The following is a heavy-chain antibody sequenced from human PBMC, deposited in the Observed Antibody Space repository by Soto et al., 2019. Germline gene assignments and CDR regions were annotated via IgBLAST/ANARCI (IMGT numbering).Heavy chain of an antibody. J-gene: IGHJ4*02. D-gene: IGHD6-19*01. V-gene: IGHV3-7*03. CDR1: GFTFNSYW. CDR3: TTLSWDASDWH. CDR2: INHDGSDK. Sequence: GGSLRLSCVTSGFTFNSYWMSWVRQTPGQGLECVARINHDGSDKNYVDSVKGRFSISMDNAKNSLFLQMNSLRADDTAVYYCTTLSWDASDWHWCLGALVTVSS.